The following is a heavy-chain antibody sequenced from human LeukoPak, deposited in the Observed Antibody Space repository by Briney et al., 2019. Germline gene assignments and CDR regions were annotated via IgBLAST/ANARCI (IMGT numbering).Heavy chain of an antibody. CDR2: IYYSGST. CDR1: GGSISSHY. D-gene: IGHD1-26*01. J-gene: IGHJ4*02. Sequence: SETLSLTCTVSGGSISSHYWSWVRQPPGKGLEWIGYIYYSGSTNYNPSPKSRVTISVDTSKNQFSLKLSSVTAADTALDNCARQHGWEPYSTDYWGQGTPVTVSS. CDR3: ARQHGWEPYSTDY. V-gene: IGHV4-59*11.